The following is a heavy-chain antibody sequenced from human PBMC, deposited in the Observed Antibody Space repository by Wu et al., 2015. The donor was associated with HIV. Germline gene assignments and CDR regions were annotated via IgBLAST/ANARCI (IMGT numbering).Heavy chain of an antibody. Sequence: QVHLVQSGTEVKKPGASVRVSCKASGYTFTDYFVHWVRQAPGQNFEWMGWTNVNTGGTNYAPKFQGRVTMTRDTSISTAYIELSGLTFDDTAVYYCTRDELFRVDDAFDLWGQGTLVTVSS. CDR3: TRDELFRVDDAFDL. CDR1: GYTFTDYF. CDR2: TNVNTGGT. J-gene: IGHJ3*01. V-gene: IGHV1-2*02. D-gene: IGHD3-10*01.